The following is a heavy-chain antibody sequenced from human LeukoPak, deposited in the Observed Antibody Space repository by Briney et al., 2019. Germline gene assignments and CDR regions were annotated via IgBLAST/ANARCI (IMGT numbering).Heavy chain of an antibody. V-gene: IGHV4-59*01. CDR2: IYYSGST. CDR1: GGSISSYY. CDR3: ARSSSWGHYYYYMDV. J-gene: IGHJ6*03. D-gene: IGHD6-13*01. Sequence: SETLSLTCTVSGGSISSYYWSWIRQPPGKGLEWIGYIYYSGSTNYNPSLKSRVTISVDTSKNQFSLKLSSVTAADTAVYYCARSSSWGHYYYYMDVWGKGTTVTISS.